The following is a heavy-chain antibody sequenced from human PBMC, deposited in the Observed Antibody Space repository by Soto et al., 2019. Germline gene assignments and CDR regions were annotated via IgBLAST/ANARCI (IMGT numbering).Heavy chain of an antibody. J-gene: IGHJ4*02. CDR1: GFTFSSYG. CDR2: IWYDGSNK. D-gene: IGHD3-9*01. V-gene: IGHV3-33*01. Sequence: QVQLVESGGGVVQPGRSLRLSCAASGFTFSSYGMHWFRQAPGKGLEWVAVIWYDGSNKDYADSVKGRFTISRDNSKNTLYLQMNSLRAEDTAVYYCARDNYDILTGYGAEDYWGQGTLVTVSS. CDR3: ARDNYDILTGYGAEDY.